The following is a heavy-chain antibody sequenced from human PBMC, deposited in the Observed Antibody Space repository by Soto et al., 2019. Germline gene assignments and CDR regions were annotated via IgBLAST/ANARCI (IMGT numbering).Heavy chain of an antibody. J-gene: IGHJ6*02. D-gene: IGHD3-22*01. CDR1: GFTFSSYS. Sequence: EVQLVESGGGLVKPGGSLRLSCAASGFTFSSYSMNWVRQAPGKGLEWVSSISSSSSYIYYADSVKGRFTISRDNAKNSLYLQMNSLRAEDTAVYYCARDPSSYYDSSGYSAQYYYYYYGMDVWGQGTTVTVSS. CDR3: ARDPSSYYDSSGYSAQYYYYYYGMDV. V-gene: IGHV3-21*01. CDR2: ISSSSSYI.